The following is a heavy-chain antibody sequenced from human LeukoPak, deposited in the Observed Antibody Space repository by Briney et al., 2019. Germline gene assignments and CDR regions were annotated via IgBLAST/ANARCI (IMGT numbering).Heavy chain of an antibody. J-gene: IGHJ5*02. CDR3: ARGSGYYDFWSGYYGDARWFDP. V-gene: IGHV4-59*01. CDR2: IYYSGST. Sequence: SSETLSLTCTVSGGSISSYYWSWIRQPPGKGLEWIGYIYYSGSTNYNPSLKSRVTISVDTSKNQFSLKLSSVTAADTAVYYCARGSGYYDFWSGYYGDARWFDPWGQGTLVTVSS. CDR1: GGSISSYY. D-gene: IGHD3-3*01.